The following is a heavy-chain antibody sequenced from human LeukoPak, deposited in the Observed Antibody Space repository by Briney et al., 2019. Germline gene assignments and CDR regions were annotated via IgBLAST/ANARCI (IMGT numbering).Heavy chain of an antibody. CDR3: ARDSHFYDSSGYHPYYFDY. CDR1: GFTFDDYA. CDR2: ISWNSGSI. D-gene: IGHD3-22*01. Sequence: GGSLRLSCAASGFTFDDYAMHWVRQAPGKGLEWVSGISWNSGSIGYADSVKGRFTISRDNAKNSLYLQMNSLRAEDTAVYYCARDSHFYDSSGYHPYYFDYWGQGALVTVSS. V-gene: IGHV3-9*01. J-gene: IGHJ4*02.